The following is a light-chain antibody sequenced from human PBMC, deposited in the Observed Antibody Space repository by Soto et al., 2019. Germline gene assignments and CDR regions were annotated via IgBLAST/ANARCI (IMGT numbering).Light chain of an antibody. V-gene: IGLV4-60*03. CDR2: LESSGSY. J-gene: IGLJ3*02. CDR3: ETWDSNTRV. Sequence: QPVLTQSSSASASLGSSVKLTCTLSSGHSSNIIAWHQQQPGKAPRYLMKLESSGSYNKGSGVPDRFSGSSSGADRYLTISNLQSEDEADYYCETWDSNTRVFGGGTKVTVL. CDR1: SGHSSNI.